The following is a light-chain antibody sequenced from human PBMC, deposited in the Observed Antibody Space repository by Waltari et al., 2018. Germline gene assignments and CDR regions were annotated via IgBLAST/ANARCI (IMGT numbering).Light chain of an antibody. Sequence: SYELTQPPSVSVSPGQTVSITCSGDKLGDKYACWYQQKPGQSPVLVIYQDSKRPSGIPGRLSGSNAGNTATLTISGTQAMDEADYYCQAWDSSTAVFGGGTKLTVL. J-gene: IGLJ2*01. CDR2: QDS. CDR3: QAWDSSTAV. CDR1: KLGDKY. V-gene: IGLV3-1*01.